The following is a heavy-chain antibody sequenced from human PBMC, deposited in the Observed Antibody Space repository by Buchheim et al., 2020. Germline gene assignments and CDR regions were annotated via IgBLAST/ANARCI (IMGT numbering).Heavy chain of an antibody. CDR1: GFTFNNFW. CDR3: TRELVVASAEYFDY. D-gene: IGHD2-15*01. Sequence: EVQLVESGGGLVQPGGSLRLSCAASGFTFNNFWMSWVRQAPGKGPEWVANIKDDGGEKYYPDSVRGRFTISRANNQHSLYLQMNSLRAEDTAVYYCTRELVVASAEYFDYWGLGTL. CDR2: IKDDGGEK. J-gene: IGHJ4*02. V-gene: IGHV3-7*01.